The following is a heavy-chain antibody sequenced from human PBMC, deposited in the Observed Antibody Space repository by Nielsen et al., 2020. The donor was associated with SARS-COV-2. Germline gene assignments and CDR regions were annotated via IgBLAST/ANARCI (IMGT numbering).Heavy chain of an antibody. V-gene: IGHV1-69*13. J-gene: IGHJ4*02. CDR1: GGTFSSYA. CDR2: IIPIFGTA. CDR3: ARDWARSSSWRYFDY. D-gene: IGHD6-13*01. Sequence: SVKVSCKASGGTFSSYAISWVRQAPGQGLEWMGGIIPIFGTANYAQKFQGRVTITADESTSTAYMELSSLRSEDTAVYYCARDWARSSSWRYFDYWGQGTLVTVSS.